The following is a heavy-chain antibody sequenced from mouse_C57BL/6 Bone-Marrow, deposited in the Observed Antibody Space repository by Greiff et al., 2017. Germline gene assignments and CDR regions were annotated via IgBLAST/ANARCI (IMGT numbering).Heavy chain of an antibody. CDR3: ATSDPVERRFDY. D-gene: IGHD1-3*01. Sequence: QVQLQQPGAELVKPGASVKMSCKASGYTFTSYWITWVKQRPGQGLEWIGDIYPTSSRTNYNEKLKSKAILTVDTSSNTAYMQLSSLTSEDSAVFYGATSDPVERRFDYGGQGTTLTVSS. V-gene: IGHV1-55*01. J-gene: IGHJ2*01. CDR2: IYPTSSRT. CDR1: GYTFTSYW.